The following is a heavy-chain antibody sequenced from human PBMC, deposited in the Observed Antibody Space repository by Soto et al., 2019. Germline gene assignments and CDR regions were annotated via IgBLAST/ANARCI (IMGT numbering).Heavy chain of an antibody. Sequence: EVRLLEPGGGLVQPGGSLRLSCAAAGFTFSSFGMNWVRQAPGKGLEWLAVISGGGYNKYYAEAVKGRFAISRDNSENRAFLQMNTLRADATAVYYCAKGRGSSATCFDYWGPGVLVTVSS. CDR2: ISGGGYNK. CDR3: AKGRGSSATCFDY. CDR1: GFTFSSFG. D-gene: IGHD2-2*01. J-gene: IGHJ4*02. V-gene: IGHV3-23*01.